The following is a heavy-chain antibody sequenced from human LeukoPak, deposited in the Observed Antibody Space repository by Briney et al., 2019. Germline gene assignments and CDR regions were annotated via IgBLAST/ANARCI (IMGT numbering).Heavy chain of an antibody. D-gene: IGHD6-6*01. V-gene: IGHV3-73*01. CDR3: TYTSSSGVVY. CDR1: GFTFSVSA. J-gene: IGHJ4*02. Sequence: GGSLRLSCAASGFTFSVSAIYWVRQASGKGLEWIGRIRNKANNYATAYGASVKGRFTISREDSKNTAYLQMNSLKTEDTAVYYCTYTSSSGVVYWGQGALVTVSS. CDR2: IRNKANNYAT.